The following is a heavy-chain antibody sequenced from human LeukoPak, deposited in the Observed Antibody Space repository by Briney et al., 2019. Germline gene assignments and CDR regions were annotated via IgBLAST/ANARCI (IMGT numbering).Heavy chain of an antibody. CDR3: ARVGWELLSHAFDI. CDR1: GGSFSGYY. J-gene: IGHJ3*02. CDR2: INHSGST. Sequence: SETLSLTCAVYGGSFSGYYWSWVRQPPGKGLEWIGEINHSGSTNYNPSLKSRVTISVDTSKNQFSLKLSSVTAADTAVYYCARVGWELLSHAFDIWGQGTMVTVSS. D-gene: IGHD1-26*01. V-gene: IGHV4-34*01.